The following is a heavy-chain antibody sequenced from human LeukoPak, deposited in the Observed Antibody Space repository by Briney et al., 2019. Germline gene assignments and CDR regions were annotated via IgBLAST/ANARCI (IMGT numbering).Heavy chain of an antibody. J-gene: IGHJ3*02. CDR3: ARGYNWNYVVAFDT. Sequence: ASVKVSCKASGYTFTGYYMHWVRQAPGQGLEWMGWINPNSGGTNYAQKFQGRVTMTRDTSISTAYMELSRLRSDDTAVYYCARGYNWNYVVAFDTWGQGTMVTVSS. V-gene: IGHV1-2*02. CDR2: INPNSGGT. CDR1: GYTFTGYY. D-gene: IGHD1-7*01.